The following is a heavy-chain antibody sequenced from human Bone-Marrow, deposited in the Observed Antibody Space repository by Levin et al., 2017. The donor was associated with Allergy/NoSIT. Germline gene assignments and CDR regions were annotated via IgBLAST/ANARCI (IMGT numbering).Heavy chain of an antibody. CDR1: GGSISSSTW. V-gene: IGHV4-4*02. CDR2: IYHGGRT. CDR3: ARDPLDYGTNSGNY. J-gene: IGHJ4*02. Sequence: SETLSLTCTVSGGSISSSTWWSWVRQSPGKGLEWIGEIYHGGRTNYNPSLKSRVSMSVDKSKSQFSLKLSSVTAADTAVYYCARDPLDYGTNSGNYWGQGPLVTVSS. D-gene: IGHD4-17*01.